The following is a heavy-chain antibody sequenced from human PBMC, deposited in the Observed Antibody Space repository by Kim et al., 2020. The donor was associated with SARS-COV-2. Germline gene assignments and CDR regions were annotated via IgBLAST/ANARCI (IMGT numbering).Heavy chain of an antibody. V-gene: IGHV4-59*01. CDR1: GGSISSYY. D-gene: IGHD3-16*01. CDR2: IYYSGST. J-gene: IGHJ5*02. Sequence: SETLSLTCTVSGGSISSYYWSWIRQPPGKGLEWIGYIYYSGSTNYNPSLKSRVTISVDTSKNQFSLKLSSVTAADTAVYYCAGGTSMITLTGWFDPWGQGTLVTVSS. CDR3: AGGTSMITLTGWFDP.